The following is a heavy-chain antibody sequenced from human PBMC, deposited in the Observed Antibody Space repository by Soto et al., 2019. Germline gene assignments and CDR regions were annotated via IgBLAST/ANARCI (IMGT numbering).Heavy chain of an antibody. D-gene: IGHD1-26*01. CDR1: GFTFSSYW. CDR3: ATWDSEVNFDY. Sequence: EVQLVESGGGLVQPGGSLRLSCAASGFTFSSYWMSWVRQAPGKGLEWVANIKQDGCEKYYVDSVKGRFTISRDNAKNSLYLQMNSLRAEDTAVYYCATWDSEVNFDYWGQGTLVTFSS. V-gene: IGHV3-7*01. J-gene: IGHJ4*02. CDR2: IKQDGCEK.